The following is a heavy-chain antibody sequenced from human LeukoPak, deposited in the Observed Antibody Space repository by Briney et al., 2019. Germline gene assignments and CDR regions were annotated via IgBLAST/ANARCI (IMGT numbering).Heavy chain of an antibody. CDR3: ARVFRAAAVDY. CDR1: GGSFSGYY. CDR2: INHSGST. Sequence: PSETLSLTCAVYGGSFSGYYWSWIRQPPGKGLEWIGEINHSGSTDYNPSLKSRVTISADTSKNQFSLRLSSVTAADTAVYYCARVFRAAAVDYWGQGTLVTVSS. J-gene: IGHJ4*02. D-gene: IGHD6-13*01. V-gene: IGHV4-34*01.